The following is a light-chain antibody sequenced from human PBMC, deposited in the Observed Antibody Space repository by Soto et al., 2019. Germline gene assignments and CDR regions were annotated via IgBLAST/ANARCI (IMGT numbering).Light chain of an antibody. V-gene: IGKV3-15*01. J-gene: IGKJ2*01. Sequence: EMVMTQSPATLSASPGERATLSCRASQNLSRNLAWYQQQPGQAPRLLNYGASTRATGIPARFSGSGSGTDFTLTISSLQSEDFAVYYCQQYDKWPHTFGQGTKLEIK. CDR3: QQYDKWPHT. CDR1: QNLSRN. CDR2: GAS.